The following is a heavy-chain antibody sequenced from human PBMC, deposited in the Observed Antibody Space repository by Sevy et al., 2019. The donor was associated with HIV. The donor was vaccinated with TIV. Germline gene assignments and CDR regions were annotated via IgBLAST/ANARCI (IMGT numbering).Heavy chain of an antibody. D-gene: IGHD3-3*01. CDR3: ARSITIFGVARRSDAFDI. V-gene: IGHV4-4*07. CDR1: GGSISTYY. Sequence: SETLSLTCTVSGGSISTYYWSWIRQPAGKGLEWIGRIYTSGSTNYNPSLKSRVTMSVDTSKNQFSLKLSSVTAADTAVYYCARSITIFGVARRSDAFDIWGQGTMVTVSS. J-gene: IGHJ3*02. CDR2: IYTSGST.